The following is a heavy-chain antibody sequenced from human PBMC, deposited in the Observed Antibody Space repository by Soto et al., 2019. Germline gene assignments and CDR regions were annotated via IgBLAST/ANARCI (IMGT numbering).Heavy chain of an antibody. D-gene: IGHD3-10*01. J-gene: IGHJ5*02. Sequence: SETLSLTCTVSGGSISSGGYYWSWIRQHPGKGLEWIGEINHSGSTNYNPSLKSRVTISVDTSKNQFSLKLSSVTAADTAVYYCARSFTMVRVDGYDPWGQGTLVTLS. CDR1: GGSISSGGYY. V-gene: IGHV4-31*03. CDR3: ARSFTMVRVDGYDP. CDR2: INHSGST.